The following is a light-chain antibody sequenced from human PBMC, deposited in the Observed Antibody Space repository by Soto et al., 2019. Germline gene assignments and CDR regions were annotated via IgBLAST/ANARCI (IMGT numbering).Light chain of an antibody. CDR3: QQYYSHPPLT. CDR2: WAS. CDR1: QSVLYSSNNKNY. J-gene: IGKJ4*01. Sequence: DIVMTQSPDSLAVSLGERATINCKSSQSVLYSSNNKNYLAWYQQKPGQPPKLLIYWASTRESGVPDRFSGSGSGTDFTLTISSLQAEDVAVYYCQQYYSHPPLTFGRGTKVEIK. V-gene: IGKV4-1*01.